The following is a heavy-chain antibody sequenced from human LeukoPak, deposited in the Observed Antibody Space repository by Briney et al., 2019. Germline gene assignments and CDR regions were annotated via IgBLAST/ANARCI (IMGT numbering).Heavy chain of an antibody. J-gene: IGHJ5*02. CDR2: LHYSGFT. CDR1: GGSISSSNYY. V-gene: IGHV4-39*01. D-gene: IGHD3-22*01. CDR3: ARQRYYDTSGIGWFDP. Sequence: SETLSLTCTVSGGSISSSNYYWGWIRPPPGKGLEWLGTLHYSGFTYYNPSLKSRVTISVDTSKSQFSLKLSSVTAADTAVYYCARQRYYDTSGIGWFDPWGQGALVTVPS.